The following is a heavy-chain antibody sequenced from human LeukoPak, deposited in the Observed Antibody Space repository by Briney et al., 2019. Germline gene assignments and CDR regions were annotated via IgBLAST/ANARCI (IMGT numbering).Heavy chain of an antibody. V-gene: IGHV3-30*18. D-gene: IGHD5-12*01. Sequence: GGSLRLSCAASGFTFSSYGMHWVRQAPGKGLDWVAVISYDGSNKYYADSVKGRFTISRDNSKNTLFLQMNSLRAEDTAVYYCAKGSDRGVATIDYWGQGTLVTVSS. CDR2: ISYDGSNK. CDR3: AKGSDRGVATIDY. J-gene: IGHJ4*02. CDR1: GFTFSSYG.